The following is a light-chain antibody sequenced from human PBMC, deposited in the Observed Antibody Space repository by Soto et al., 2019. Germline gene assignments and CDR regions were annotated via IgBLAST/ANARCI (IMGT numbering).Light chain of an antibody. V-gene: IGKV2-28*01. CDR3: MQALQTPWT. CDR1: QSLLHSNGYTY. J-gene: IGKJ1*01. CDR2: LGS. Sequence: DIVMTQSPLSLPVTPGEPASISCRSTQSLLHSNGYTYLDWYLQKPGQSPQLLIYLGSNRASGVPDRFSGSGSGTHFPLKISRVEAEDVGVYYCMQALQTPWTFGQGTKVEIK.